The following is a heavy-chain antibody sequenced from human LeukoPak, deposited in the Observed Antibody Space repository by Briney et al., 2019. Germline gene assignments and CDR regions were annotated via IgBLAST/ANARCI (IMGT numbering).Heavy chain of an antibody. J-gene: IGHJ4*02. D-gene: IGHD6-6*01. CDR1: GFTFSSYA. V-gene: IGHV3-23*01. CDR3: AKETSSSFDY. CDR2: ISNSGDST. Sequence: GGSLTLSCAASGFTFSSYAMNWVRQAPGKGLEWVSGISNSGDSTYYADSVKGRFTISRDNSKNTLYLQMNSLRAEDTAVYYCAKETSSSFDYWGQGTLVTDSS.